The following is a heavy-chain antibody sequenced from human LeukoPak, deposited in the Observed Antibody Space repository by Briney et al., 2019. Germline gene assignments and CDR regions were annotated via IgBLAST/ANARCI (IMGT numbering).Heavy chain of an antibody. Sequence: GGSLRLSCAASGFTFSSYGMHWVRQAPGKGLEWVAVIWYDGSNKYYADSVKGRFTISRDNSKNTLYLQMNSLRAEDTAVYYCARDLYSSGWTPLGYWGQGTLVTVSS. CDR1: GFTFSSYG. D-gene: IGHD6-19*01. CDR2: IWYDGSNK. V-gene: IGHV3-33*01. J-gene: IGHJ4*02. CDR3: ARDLYSSGWTPLGY.